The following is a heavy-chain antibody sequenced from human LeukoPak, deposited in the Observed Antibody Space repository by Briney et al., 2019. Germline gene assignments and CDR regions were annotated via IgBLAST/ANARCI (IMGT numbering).Heavy chain of an antibody. J-gene: IGHJ4*02. CDR1: GFTFSSYG. D-gene: IGHD2-15*01. CDR3: ARAGYCSGGSCYGSDY. V-gene: IGHV3-33*01. CDR2: IWYDGSIQ. Sequence: GGSLRLSCAASGFTFSSYGMHWVRQAPGKGLEWVAAIWYDGSIQYYADSVKGRFTISRDNSKNTLYLQMDSLGAEDTAVYYCARAGYCSGGSCYGSDYWGQGTLVSVSS.